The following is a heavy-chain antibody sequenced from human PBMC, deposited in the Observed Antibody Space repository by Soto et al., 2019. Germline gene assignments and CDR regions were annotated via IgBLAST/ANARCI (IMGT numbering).Heavy chain of an antibody. Sequence: GESLKISCNGSGYSFTSYWISWVRQMPGKGLEWMGRIDPSDSYTNYSPSFQGHVTISADKSISTAYLQWSSLKASDTAMYYCARHISATITYYYGMDVWGQGTTVTVSS. D-gene: IGHD5-12*01. J-gene: IGHJ6*02. CDR1: GYSFTSYW. V-gene: IGHV5-10-1*01. CDR3: ARHISATITYYYGMDV. CDR2: IDPSDSYT.